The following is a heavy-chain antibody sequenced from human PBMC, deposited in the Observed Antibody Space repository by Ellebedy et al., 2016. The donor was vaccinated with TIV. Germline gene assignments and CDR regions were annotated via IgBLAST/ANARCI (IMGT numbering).Heavy chain of an antibody. Sequence: GGSLRLSCVGSGFSFRSYWMSWVRQAPGKGLEWVANMRQDGGDKYYVDSVKGRFTVSRDNAKSSLYLQMNSLRADDTAVYYCATDGSYGDYRFPTHAFEIWGQGTMVTVSS. CDR1: GFSFRSYW. J-gene: IGHJ3*02. CDR2: MRQDGGDK. V-gene: IGHV3-7*01. D-gene: IGHD4-17*01. CDR3: ATDGSYGDYRFPTHAFEI.